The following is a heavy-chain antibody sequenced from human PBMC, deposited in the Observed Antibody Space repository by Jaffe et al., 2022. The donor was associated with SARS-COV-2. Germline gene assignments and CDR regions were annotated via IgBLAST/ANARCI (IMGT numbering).Heavy chain of an antibody. D-gene: IGHD1-26*01. CDR3: TRLYYFAFDH. CDR1: GFTFGSYW. J-gene: IGHJ4*02. V-gene: IGHV3-7*01. Sequence: EVQLVQSGGGLVQPGGSLRLSCAASGFTFGSYWMSWVRQAPGKGLEWVANIKEDGSQKYYVDSVKGRFTISRDNAKNSLYLQMNSLRAEETAVYYCTRLYYFAFDHWGQGTLVTVSS. CDR2: IKEDGSQK.